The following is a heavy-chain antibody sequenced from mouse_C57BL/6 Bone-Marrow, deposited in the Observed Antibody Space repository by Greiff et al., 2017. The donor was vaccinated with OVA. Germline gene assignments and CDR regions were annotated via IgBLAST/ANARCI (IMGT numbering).Heavy chain of an antibody. J-gene: IGHJ1*03. D-gene: IGHD1-1*01. CDR1: GYTFTSYD. CDR2: IYPRDGST. CDR3: ARWTTVVAPYWYFDV. V-gene: IGHV1-85*01. Sequence: VQGVESGPELVKPGASVKLSCKASGYTFTSYDRNWVKQRRGQGLEWIGWIYPRDGSTKYNEKFKGKATLTVDTSSSTAYMELHRLTSEDSAVYFCARWTTVVAPYWYFDVWGTGTTVTVSS.